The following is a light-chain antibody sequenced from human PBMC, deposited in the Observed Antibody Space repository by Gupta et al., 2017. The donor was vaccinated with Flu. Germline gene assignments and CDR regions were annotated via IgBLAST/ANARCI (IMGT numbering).Light chain of an antibody. CDR2: QVS. J-gene: IGKJ4*01. Sequence: DVVMTLSPLSLPVTLGQPASLSCRASQSLLDSNGSTYLHWFQQRPGQSPRRLISQVSNRDSGVPDRFRGSGSGTDFTLEISRVETEDVGIYYCMQCTHWPLTFGGGTKVEIK. CDR3: MQCTHWPLT. V-gene: IGKV2-30*01. CDR1: QSLLDSNGSTY.